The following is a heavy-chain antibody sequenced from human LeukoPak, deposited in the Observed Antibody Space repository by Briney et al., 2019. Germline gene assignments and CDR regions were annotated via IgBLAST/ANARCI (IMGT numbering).Heavy chain of an antibody. CDR3: ARHTLVAASSFDY. V-gene: IGHV4-59*08. D-gene: IGHD2-15*01. J-gene: IGHJ4*02. CDR1: GGSMSDYY. Sequence: SETLSLTCTVSGGSMSDYYWSWIRQPPGKGLEWIGYIYYTGSTNYNPSLKSRVTISVDTSKNQFSLKLNSVTAADTAVYYCARHTLVAASSFDYWGQGTLVTVSS. CDR2: IYYTGST.